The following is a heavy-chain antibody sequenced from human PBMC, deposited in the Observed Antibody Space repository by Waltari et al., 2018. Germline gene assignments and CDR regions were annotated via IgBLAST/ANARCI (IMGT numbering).Heavy chain of an antibody. CDR2: IKKDGSEK. CDR3: ARDLGSGWPIYSDY. V-gene: IGHV3-7*01. Sequence: EVQLVESGGGLVQPGGSLRLSCAASGFTFSSYWMIWFRQAPGRGREWGANIKKDGSEKYYVDAGKGRFTIPRDNAKNSLYLQMNSLRAEDTAVYYCARDLGSGWPIYSDYWGQGTLVTVSS. CDR1: GFTFSSYW. J-gene: IGHJ4*02. D-gene: IGHD6-19*01.